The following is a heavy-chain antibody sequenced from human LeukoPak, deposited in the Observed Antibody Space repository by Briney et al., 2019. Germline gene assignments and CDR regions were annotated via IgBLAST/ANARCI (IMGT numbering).Heavy chain of an antibody. D-gene: IGHD4-17*01. V-gene: IGHV3-30-3*01. CDR2: ISYDGSNK. J-gene: IGHJ4*02. CDR3: ARDYGDYIDY. CDR1: GFTFSSYA. Sequence: GGSLRLSCAASGFTFSSYAMHWVRQAPGKGLEWVAVISYDGSNKYYADSVKGRFTISRDNSKNTLYLQMNSLRAEDTAVHYCARDYGDYIDYWGQGTLVTVSS.